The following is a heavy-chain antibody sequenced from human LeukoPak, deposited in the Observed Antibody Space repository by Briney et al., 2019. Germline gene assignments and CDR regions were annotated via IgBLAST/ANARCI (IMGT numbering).Heavy chain of an antibody. V-gene: IGHV4-59*01. CDR2: IYYSGST. Sequence: SETLSLTCTVSGGSISSYYWSWIRQPPGKGLEWIGYIYYSGSTNYNPSLKSRVIISVDTSKNQFSLKLSSVTAADTAVYYCARNIHDYDSRYYYYGMDVWGQGTTVAVSS. CDR3: ARNIHDYDSRYYYYGMDV. CDR1: GGSISSYY. J-gene: IGHJ6*02. D-gene: IGHD3-22*01.